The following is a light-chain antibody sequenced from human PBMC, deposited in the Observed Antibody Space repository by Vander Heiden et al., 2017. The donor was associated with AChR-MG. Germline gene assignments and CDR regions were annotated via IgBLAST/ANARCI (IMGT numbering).Light chain of an antibody. V-gene: IGKV1-27*01. CDR1: QGISIY. Sequence: DIQMTQSPSSLSASVGDRVTITCRASQGISIYLAWYQQKPGKVPKLLIYAASTLQSGVPSRFSGSGYGTDFTLTISSRQPEDVATYYCQKDDSAPPWTFGQGTKVEIK. CDR2: AAS. J-gene: IGKJ1*01. CDR3: QKDDSAPPWT.